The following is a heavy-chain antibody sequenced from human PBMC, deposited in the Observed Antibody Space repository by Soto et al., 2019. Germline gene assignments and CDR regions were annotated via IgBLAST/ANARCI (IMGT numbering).Heavy chain of an antibody. Sequence: KSSETLSLTCAVYGGSFSGYYWSWIRQPPGKGLEWIGEINHSGSTNYNPSLKSRVTISVDTSKNRFSLKLSSLTAADTAVYYCARGNQAVAGTDYYYYGMDVWGQGTTVTVSS. J-gene: IGHJ6*02. CDR1: GGSFSGYY. CDR3: ARGNQAVAGTDYYYYGMDV. D-gene: IGHD6-19*01. CDR2: INHSGST. V-gene: IGHV4-34*01.